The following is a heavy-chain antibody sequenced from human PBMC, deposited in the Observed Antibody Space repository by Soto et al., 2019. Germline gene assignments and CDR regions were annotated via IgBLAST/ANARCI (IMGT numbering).Heavy chain of an antibody. V-gene: IGHV3-33*03. Sequence: WESLRLSCTASGFPFIDYGMHWFRQAPGKGLEWVAVIWFDGSNKYHADSVKGRFTISRDNAKSTLYLQMNSLTVEDGAVYYCADSWLPTSYWGPGTLVTVSS. CDR1: GFPFIDYG. J-gene: IGHJ4*02. D-gene: IGHD3-10*01. CDR3: ADSWLPTSY. CDR2: IWFDGSNK.